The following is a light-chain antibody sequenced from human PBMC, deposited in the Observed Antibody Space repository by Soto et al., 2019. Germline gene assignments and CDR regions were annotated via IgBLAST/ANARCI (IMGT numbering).Light chain of an antibody. CDR3: QQYSDSIT. J-gene: IGKJ5*01. Sequence: EIVLTQSPDILSLSPGESATLSCRASQSVSSNYLAWYQQKPGRAPRLLIYGASNRATGIPDRFSGSVSGTDFTPTISRLEPEDFAVFYCQQYSDSITFGQGTRLEIE. CDR2: GAS. CDR1: QSVSSNY. V-gene: IGKV3-20*01.